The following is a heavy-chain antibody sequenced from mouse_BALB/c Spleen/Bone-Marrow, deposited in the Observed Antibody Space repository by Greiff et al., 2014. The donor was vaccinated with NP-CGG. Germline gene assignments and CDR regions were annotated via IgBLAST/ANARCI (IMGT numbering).Heavy chain of an antibody. CDR1: GFNIKDTY. V-gene: IGHV14-3*02. CDR3: ARQEFAIYWYFDV. CDR2: IDPANGNT. Sequence: EVQLVESGAELVKPGASVKLSCSASGFNIKDTYMHWVKQRPEQGLEWIGRIDPANGNTKYDPKFQDKAIITADTSSNTVDLRLSSLTFEDTAVYYCARQEFAIYWYFDVWGAGTTVTVSS. J-gene: IGHJ1*01. D-gene: IGHD1-3*01.